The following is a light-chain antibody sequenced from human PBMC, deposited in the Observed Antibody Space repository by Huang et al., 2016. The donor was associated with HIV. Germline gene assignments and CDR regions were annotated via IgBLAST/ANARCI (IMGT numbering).Light chain of an antibody. Sequence: DIQMTQSPSSLSPSVGDRVTITCRASQGISNSLAWYQQKPGKAPKLLLHATSRLESGVPSRCSGSGSGTDYTLTISSLQPEDFATYYCQQYYSTPTFGQGTKVESK. CDR1: QGISNS. V-gene: IGKV1-NL1*01. CDR3: QQYYSTPT. CDR2: ATS. J-gene: IGKJ1*01.